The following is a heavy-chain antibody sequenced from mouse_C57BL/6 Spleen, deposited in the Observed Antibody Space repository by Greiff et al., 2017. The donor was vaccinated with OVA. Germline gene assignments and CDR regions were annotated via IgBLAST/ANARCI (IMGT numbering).Heavy chain of an antibody. CDR3: ARGGSDYEDWYFDV. V-gene: IGHV1-4*01. J-gene: IGHJ1*03. CDR1: GYTFTSYT. D-gene: IGHD2-4*01. CDR2: INPSSGYT. Sequence: QVQLKESGAELARPGASVKMSCTASGYTFTSYTMHWVKQRPGQGLEWIGYINPSSGYTKYNQKFKDKATLTADKSSSTAYMQLSSLTSEDSAVYYCARGGSDYEDWYFDVWGTGTTVTVSS.